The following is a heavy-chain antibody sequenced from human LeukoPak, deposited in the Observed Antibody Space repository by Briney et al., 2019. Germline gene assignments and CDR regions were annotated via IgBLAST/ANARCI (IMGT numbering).Heavy chain of an antibody. V-gene: IGHV4-59*08. Sequence: SETLSLTCTVSGGSLSSYFWNWIRQPPGPGLEWIGYIYYSGSTNYNHSLNSRVTISVDTSKNQFSLKLSSVTAADTAVYYCARHREDWGFDSWGQGTLVTVSS. J-gene: IGHJ4*02. CDR1: GGSLSSYF. CDR2: IYYSGST. CDR3: ARHREDWGFDS. D-gene: IGHD7-27*01.